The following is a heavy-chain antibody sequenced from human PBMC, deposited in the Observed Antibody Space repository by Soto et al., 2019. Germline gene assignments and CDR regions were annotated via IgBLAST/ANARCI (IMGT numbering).Heavy chain of an antibody. J-gene: IGHJ4*02. Sequence: GGSLILSCAASGLTFRSFWMHWVRQAPGKGLVWVSRINTDGGVAMYVDSVKGRFTISRDNARNTLYLHMNSLRAEDTAVYYCVKDRQLWRLDSWGQGT. CDR3: VKDRQLWRLDS. CDR1: GLTFRSFW. V-gene: IGHV3-74*03. D-gene: IGHD2-15*01. CDR2: INTDGGVA.